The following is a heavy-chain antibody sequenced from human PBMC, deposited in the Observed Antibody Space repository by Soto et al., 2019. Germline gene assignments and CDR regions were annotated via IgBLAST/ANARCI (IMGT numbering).Heavy chain of an antibody. V-gene: IGHV3-30-3*01. CDR2: ISYDGSNK. Sequence: QVQLVESGGGVVQPGRSLRLSCAASGFTFSSYAMHWVRQAPGKGLEWVAVISYDGSNKYYADSVKGRFTISRDNSKNTLYLQMNRLRAEDTAVYYCARDLAAAGNMGMDVWGQGTTVTVSS. CDR3: ARDLAAAGNMGMDV. D-gene: IGHD6-13*01. J-gene: IGHJ6*02. CDR1: GFTFSSYA.